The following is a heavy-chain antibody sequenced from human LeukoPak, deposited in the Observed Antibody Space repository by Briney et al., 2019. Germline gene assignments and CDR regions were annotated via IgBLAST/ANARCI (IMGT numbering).Heavy chain of an antibody. Sequence: GGSLGLSCAASGFTFSSYSMNWVRQAPGKGLEWVSSISSSSSYIYYADSVKGRFTISRDNAKNSLYLQMNSLRAEDTAVYYCARDPGSGYDPHTDYWGQGTLVTVSS. D-gene: IGHD5-12*01. CDR1: GFTFSSYS. CDR2: ISSSSSYI. CDR3: ARDPGSGYDPHTDY. J-gene: IGHJ4*02. V-gene: IGHV3-21*01.